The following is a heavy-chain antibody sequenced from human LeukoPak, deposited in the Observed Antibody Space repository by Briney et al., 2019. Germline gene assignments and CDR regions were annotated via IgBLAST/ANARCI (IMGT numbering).Heavy chain of an antibody. Sequence: ASVKASCKVSGYTLTELSMHWVRQAPGKGLEWMGGFDPEDGETIYAQKFQGRVTMTEDTSTDTAYMELSSLRSGDTAVYYCATDAAVYDSSGYYYVYWGQGTLVTVSS. D-gene: IGHD3-22*01. CDR1: GYTLTELS. CDR2: FDPEDGET. J-gene: IGHJ4*02. V-gene: IGHV1-24*01. CDR3: ATDAAVYDSSGYYYVY.